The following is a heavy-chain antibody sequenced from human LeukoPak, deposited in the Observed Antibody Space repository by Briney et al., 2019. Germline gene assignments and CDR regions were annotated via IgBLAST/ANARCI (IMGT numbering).Heavy chain of an antibody. Sequence: PSETLSLTCAVSGGSISSGGYSWSWIRQPPGKGLEWIGYIYHSGSTYYNPSLKSRVTISVDRSKNQFSLKLSSVTAADTAVRYCASSYDSSGYLFDYWGQGTLVTVSS. CDR2: IYHSGST. D-gene: IGHD3-22*01. CDR3: ASSYDSSGYLFDY. J-gene: IGHJ4*02. CDR1: GGSISSGGYS. V-gene: IGHV4-30-2*01.